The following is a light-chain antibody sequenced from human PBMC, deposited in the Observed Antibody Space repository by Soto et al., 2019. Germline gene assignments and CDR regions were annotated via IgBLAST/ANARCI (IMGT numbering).Light chain of an antibody. CDR1: SSDIGAYDY. CDR2: EVN. Sequence: QSALTQPASLSGSPGQSITISCTGTSSDIGAYDYVSWFQQHPGKAPKLMISEVNNRPSGVSNRFSGSKSGNTASLTISGLQAEDEADYHCSSYSSSGTLFVFGTGTKLTVL. J-gene: IGLJ1*01. V-gene: IGLV2-14*01. CDR3: SSYSSSGTLFV.